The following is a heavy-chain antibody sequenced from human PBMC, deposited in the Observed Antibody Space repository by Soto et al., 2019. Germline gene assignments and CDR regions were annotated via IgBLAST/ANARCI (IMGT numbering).Heavy chain of an antibody. Sequence: QVQLVQSGAEVKKPGSSVKVSCKASGGTFSSYAISWVRQAPGQGLEWMGGIIPIFGTANYAQKFQGRDTITADESTSTAYMELSSLRSEDTAVYYCARVWDDDFWSGYPHADYYYGMDVWGQGTTVTVSS. V-gene: IGHV1-69*12. D-gene: IGHD3-3*01. J-gene: IGHJ6*02. CDR1: GGTFSSYA. CDR2: IIPIFGTA. CDR3: ARVWDDDFWSGYPHADYYYGMDV.